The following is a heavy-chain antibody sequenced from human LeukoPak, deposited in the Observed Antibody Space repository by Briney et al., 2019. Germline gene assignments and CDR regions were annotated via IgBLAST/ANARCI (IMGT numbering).Heavy chain of an antibody. CDR3: ARDSSGYYPQGFDP. CDR1: GYTFTGYY. V-gene: IGHV1-2*02. D-gene: IGHD3-22*01. Sequence: ASVKVSCKASGYTFTGYYMHWVRQAPEQGLEWMGWINPNSGGTNYAQKFQGRVTMTRDTSISTAYMELSRLRSDDTAVYYCARDSSGYYPQGFDPWGQGTLVTVSS. CDR2: INPNSGGT. J-gene: IGHJ5*02.